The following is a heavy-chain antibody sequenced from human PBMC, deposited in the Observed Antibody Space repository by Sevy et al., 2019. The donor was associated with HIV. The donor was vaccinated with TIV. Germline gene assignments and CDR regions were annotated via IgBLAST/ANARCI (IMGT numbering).Heavy chain of an antibody. CDR2: INANTGKP. J-gene: IGHJ4*02. V-gene: IGHV7-4-1*02. CDR3: AKGRPGSGYAGAAAGD. CDR1: GYRFTSYA. Sequence: ASVKVSCKASGYRFTSYAMNWVRQAPGQGLEWMGWINANTGKPTYAQGFTGRFVFFLDTSVNTAYLQISSLKAEDTAGYYCAKGRPGSGYAGAAAGDWGQGTRVTVSS. D-gene: IGHD5-12*01.